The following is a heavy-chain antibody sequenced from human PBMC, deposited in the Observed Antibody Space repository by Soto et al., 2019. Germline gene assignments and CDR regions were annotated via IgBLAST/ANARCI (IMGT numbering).Heavy chain of an antibody. J-gene: IGHJ4*02. Sequence: EVQLVESGGGLMQPGRSLRLSCAASGFRFDDFAMHWVRQRPGKGLEWVAGISWNSDRIDYADSVKGRFTISRDNVKNSLSLQMDSLRREDAAFYFCAKDGGEGERRLFQWGRGTLVTVSS. CDR3: AKDGGEGERRLFQ. V-gene: IGHV3-9*01. CDR1: GFRFDDFA. CDR2: ISWNSDRI. D-gene: IGHD6-25*01.